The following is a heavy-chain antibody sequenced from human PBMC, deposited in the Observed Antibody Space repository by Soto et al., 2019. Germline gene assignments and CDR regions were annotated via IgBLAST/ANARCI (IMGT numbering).Heavy chain of an antibody. CDR2: ISSSSSYI. D-gene: IGHD6-13*01. J-gene: IGHJ4*02. CDR1: VFTFSSYS. V-gene: IGHV3-21*01. Sequence: RGSLRLSCASSVFTFSSYSMNCVRHAPGKWLEWVSSISSSSSYIYYADSVKGRFTISRDNAKNSLYLQMNSLRAEDTAVYYCERVSGAAAGYWYFEYWGQGTLVRVSS. CDR3: ERVSGAAAGYWYFEY.